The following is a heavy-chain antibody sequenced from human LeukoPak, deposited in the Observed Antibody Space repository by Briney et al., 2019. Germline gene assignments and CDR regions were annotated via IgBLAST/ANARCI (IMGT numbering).Heavy chain of an antibody. Sequence: PSETLSLTCTVSGGSISSYYWSWIRQPPGKGLEWIGYIYYSGSTNYNPSLKSRVIISVDTSKNQFSLKLSSVTAADTAVYYCARDLGCSSTSCYTEGWFDPWGQGTLVTVSS. V-gene: IGHV4-59*01. D-gene: IGHD2-2*02. J-gene: IGHJ5*02. CDR3: ARDLGCSSTSCYTEGWFDP. CDR1: GGSISSYY. CDR2: IYYSGST.